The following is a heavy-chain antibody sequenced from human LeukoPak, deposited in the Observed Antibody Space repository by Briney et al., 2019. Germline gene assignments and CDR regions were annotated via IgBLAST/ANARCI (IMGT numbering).Heavy chain of an antibody. CDR2: INHSGST. Sequence: SETLSLTCAVYGGSFSGYYWSWIRQPPGKGLEWIGEINHSGSTNYNPSHKSRVTISVDTSKNQFSLKLSSVTAADTAVYYCARAGYYFDYWGQGTLVTVSS. CDR1: GGSFSGYY. CDR3: ARAGYYFDY. J-gene: IGHJ4*02. V-gene: IGHV4-34*01. D-gene: IGHD1-14*01.